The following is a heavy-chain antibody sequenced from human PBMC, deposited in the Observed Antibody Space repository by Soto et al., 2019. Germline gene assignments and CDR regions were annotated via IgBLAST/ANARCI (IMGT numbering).Heavy chain of an antibody. CDR3: AGPLRYLDY. J-gene: IGHJ4*02. Sequence: PSETLSLTCTVSVGSVSSCSYYWSWIRQPPGKGLEWIGYIYYSGSTNYNPSLKSRVTISVDTSKNQFSLKLSSVTAADTAVYYCAGPLRYLDYWGQATPVTVSS. CDR2: IYYSGST. D-gene: IGHD4-17*01. CDR1: VGSVSSCSYY. V-gene: IGHV4-61*01.